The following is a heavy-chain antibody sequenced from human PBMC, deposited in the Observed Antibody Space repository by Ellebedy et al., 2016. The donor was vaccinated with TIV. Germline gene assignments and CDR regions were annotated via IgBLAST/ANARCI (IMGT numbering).Heavy chain of an antibody. CDR2: ISSGGGST. Sequence: GESLKISCAASGFTFSNYAMSWVRQAPGKGLEWVSAISSGGGSTYYADSVKGRFTISRDNSKNTLYLQINSLRAEDTAIYYCVRGGLPAAGDCWGQGTLVTVSS. J-gene: IGHJ4*02. CDR3: VRGGLPAAGDC. V-gene: IGHV3-23*01. D-gene: IGHD6-13*01. CDR1: GFTFSNYA.